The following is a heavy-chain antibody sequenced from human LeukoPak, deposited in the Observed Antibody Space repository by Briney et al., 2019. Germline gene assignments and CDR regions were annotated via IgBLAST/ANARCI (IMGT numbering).Heavy chain of an antibody. CDR3: ASRPRADMGPLDF. V-gene: IGHV3-23*01. J-gene: IGHJ4*02. D-gene: IGHD1-14*01. CDR2: ITGSGDRT. CDR1: GFTFSSYA. Sequence: GGSLTLSCAASGFTFSSYAMSCVRQAPGKGLEWVSSITGSGDRTYYADSVKGRFTISRDNSKNTLYLQMNSLRADETAVYYCASRPRADMGPLDFWGQGTLVTVSS.